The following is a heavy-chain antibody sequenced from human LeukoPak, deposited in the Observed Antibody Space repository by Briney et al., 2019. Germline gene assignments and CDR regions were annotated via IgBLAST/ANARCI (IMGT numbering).Heavy chain of an antibody. D-gene: IGHD1-26*01. J-gene: IGHJ4*02. V-gene: IGHV3-23*01. CDR2: ISGSGGST. Sequence: GGSLRLSCEASGFTFSRYAMSWVRQAPGKGLEWVSAISGSGGSTYYADSVKGRFTISRDNSKNTLYLQMNSLRAEDTAVYYCAKDLVGASDYWGQGTLVTVSS. CDR1: GFTFSRYA. CDR3: AKDLVGASDY.